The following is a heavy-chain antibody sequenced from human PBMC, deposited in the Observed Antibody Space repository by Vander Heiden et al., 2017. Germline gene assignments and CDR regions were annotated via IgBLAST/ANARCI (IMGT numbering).Heavy chain of an antibody. V-gene: IGHV3-7*01. Sequence: EVQVVESGGGLVQPGGSLSLSCAASGFTFGSYWMTWVRQAPGKGLEWVANLNQDGSEKYYVDSVKGRFTISRDNAKNSLYLQMNNLRGEDTAVYYCARDPGIGFEYWGRGAQVTVSS. CDR1: GFTFGSYW. CDR2: LNQDGSEK. D-gene: IGHD3-10*01. CDR3: ARDPGIGFEY. J-gene: IGHJ4*02.